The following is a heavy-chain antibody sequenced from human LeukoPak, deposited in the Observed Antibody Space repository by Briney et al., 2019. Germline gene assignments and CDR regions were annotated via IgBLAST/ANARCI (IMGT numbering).Heavy chain of an antibody. CDR1: GYTFTGHY. D-gene: IGHD5-18*01. V-gene: IGHV1-2*02. J-gene: IGHJ4*02. CDR3: ARDKDTAMVGDY. CDR2: INPNSGGT. Sequence: ASEKVSCKASGYTFTGHYMHWVRQAPGQGLEWMGWINPNSGGTNYAQNFQGRVTMTRDTSISSAYMELSSLRSDDTAVYYCARDKDTAMVGDYWGQGTLLTVSS.